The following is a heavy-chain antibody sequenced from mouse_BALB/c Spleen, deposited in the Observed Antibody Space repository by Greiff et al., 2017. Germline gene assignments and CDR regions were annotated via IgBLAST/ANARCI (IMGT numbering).Heavy chain of an antibody. V-gene: IGHV2-2*02. D-gene: IGHD2-14*01. Sequence: VMLVESGPGLVQPSQSLSITCTVSGFSLTSYGVHWVRQSPGKGLEWLGVIWSGGSTDYNAAFISRLSISKDNSKSQVFFKMNSLQANDTAIYYCARKPLYYRYGAMDYWGQGTSVTVSS. J-gene: IGHJ4*01. CDR2: IWSGGST. CDR1: GFSLTSYG. CDR3: ARKPLYYRYGAMDY.